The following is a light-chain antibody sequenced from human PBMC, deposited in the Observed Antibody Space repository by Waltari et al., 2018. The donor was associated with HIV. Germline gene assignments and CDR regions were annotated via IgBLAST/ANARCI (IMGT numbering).Light chain of an antibody. V-gene: IGKV3-20*01. CDR2: GGF. CDR3: HQYGTTPPT. CDR1: QSVGSSD. J-gene: IGKJ1*01. Sequence: VLTQSPGTLSLSPGERVALSCRASQSVGSSDVAWYQQKRGQTPRLLMYGGFNRATGIPDRVSGSGSESDFTRPISRLEPADCAVYYCHQYGTTPPTFGQGTQLEIK.